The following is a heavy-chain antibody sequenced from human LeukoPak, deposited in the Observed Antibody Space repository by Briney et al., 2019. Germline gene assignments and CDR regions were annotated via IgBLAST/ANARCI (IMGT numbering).Heavy chain of an antibody. J-gene: IGHJ4*02. CDR1: GLTFSSYA. CDR2: ISGSGAAT. V-gene: IGHV3-23*01. CDR3: AKDLSYGLDY. D-gene: IGHD4-17*01. Sequence: GGSLRLSCAASGLTFSSYAMSWVRQAPGKGLEWVSAISGSGAATYYADSVKGRFTISRDNSKHTLYLQMYSLRAEDTAVYYCAKDLSYGLDYWGQGTLVTVSS.